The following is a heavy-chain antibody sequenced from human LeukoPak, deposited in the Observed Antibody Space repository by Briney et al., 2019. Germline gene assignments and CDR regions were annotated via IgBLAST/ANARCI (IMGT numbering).Heavy chain of an antibody. CDR2: ISYKGTT. J-gene: IGHJ6*03. Sequence: SETLSLTCTVSNGSISSDYWTWIRQSPGQGLEWIGHISYKGTTKYKPSLNSRVTISVDMSKTHLSLKLTSVTAADTAVYYCARAVGGELWFGEFTALYYMDVWGKGTTVIISS. V-gene: IGHV4-59*01. D-gene: IGHD3-10*01. CDR1: NGSISSDY. CDR3: ARAVGGELWFGEFTALYYMDV.